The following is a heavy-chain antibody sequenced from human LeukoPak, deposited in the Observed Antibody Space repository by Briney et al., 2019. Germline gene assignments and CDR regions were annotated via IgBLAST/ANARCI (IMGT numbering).Heavy chain of an antibody. CDR2: IIPIFGTA. CDR3: ATRRGKRGYSGYDSVGFDY. V-gene: IGHV1-69*13. J-gene: IGHJ4*02. D-gene: IGHD5-12*01. CDR1: GGTFSSYA. Sequence: SVKVSCKASGGTFSSYAISWVRQAPGQGLERMGGIIPIFGTANYAQKFQGRVTITADESTSTAYLELSSLRSEDTAVYYCATRRGKRGYSGYDSVGFDYWGQGTLVTVSS.